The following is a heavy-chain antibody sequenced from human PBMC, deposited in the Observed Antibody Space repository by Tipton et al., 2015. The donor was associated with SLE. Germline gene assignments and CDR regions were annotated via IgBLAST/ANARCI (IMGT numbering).Heavy chain of an antibody. D-gene: IGHD6-13*01. V-gene: IGHV4-39*01. CDR2: IYYSGRT. CDR1: GGSISSSSYY. J-gene: IGHJ3*02. Sequence: TLSLTCTVSGGSISSSSYYWGWIRQPPGKGLEWIGNIYYSGRTYYNPSLKSRITISEDTSKNQFSLRLSSVTAADTAVNYCARSMGYSSSWAYAFDIWGQGTMVTVSS. CDR3: ARSMGYSSSWAYAFDI.